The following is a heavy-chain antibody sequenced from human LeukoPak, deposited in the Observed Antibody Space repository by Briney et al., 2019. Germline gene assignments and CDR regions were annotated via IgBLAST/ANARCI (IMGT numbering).Heavy chain of an antibody. D-gene: IGHD3-9*01. Sequence: PGGSLRLSCAASGFTLRSYAMHWVRQAPGKGLEWVAVISYDGSNKYYADSVKGRFTISRDNSKNTLYLQMNSLRAEGTAVYYCAREPYYDILTYYYYYYGMDVWGQGTTVTVSS. J-gene: IGHJ6*01. CDR2: ISYDGSNK. CDR1: GFTLRSYA. CDR3: AREPYYDILTYYYYYYGMDV. V-gene: IGHV3-30*04.